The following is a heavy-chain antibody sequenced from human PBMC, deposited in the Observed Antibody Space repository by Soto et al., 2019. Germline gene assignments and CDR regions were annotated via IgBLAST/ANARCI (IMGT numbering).Heavy chain of an antibody. Sequence: GASVKVSCKASGYAFTSYAISWVRQAPGQGLEWMGWISAYNDNTIYTQKSQGRVTMTTDTSTSTAYMELTRLTSNDTAVYFCARASGTIGNYYYGMDFCCQGTMVTVSS. V-gene: IGHV1-18*01. J-gene: IGHJ6*02. CDR3: ARASGTIGNYYYGMDF. CDR1: GYAFTSYA. D-gene: IGHD1-1*01. CDR2: ISAYNDNT.